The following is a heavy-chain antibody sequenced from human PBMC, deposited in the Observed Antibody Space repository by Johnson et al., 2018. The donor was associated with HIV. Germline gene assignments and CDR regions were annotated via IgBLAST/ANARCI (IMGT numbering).Heavy chain of an antibody. J-gene: IGHJ3*01. CDR2: MTWNGYST. Sequence: VQLVESGGGLVRPGGSLRLSCAASGFTFDDFAMSWVRQVPGKGLECVSGMTWNGYSTCHADSVKGRFTISRDNAKNSLYLQMNSLRAEDTALYYCARLMAARTLDDAFDLCGQGTMVTVSS. V-gene: IGHV3-20*04. D-gene: IGHD6-13*01. CDR3: ARLMAARTLDDAFDL. CDR1: GFTFDDFA.